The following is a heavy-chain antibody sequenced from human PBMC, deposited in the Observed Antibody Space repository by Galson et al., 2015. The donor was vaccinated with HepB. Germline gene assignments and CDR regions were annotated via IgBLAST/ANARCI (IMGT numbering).Heavy chain of an antibody. CDR2: ISSGSSYI. Sequence: SLRLSCAASGFTFSNYAMHWVRQAPGKGLEWVSSISSGSSYIYYVDSVKGRFTISRDNARDSLYLQLNSLRAEDTAVYYCARCGATVVTPADYWGQGTLVTVSS. V-gene: IGHV3-21*01. J-gene: IGHJ4*02. CDR3: ARCGATVVTPADY. CDR1: GFTFSNYA. D-gene: IGHD4-23*01.